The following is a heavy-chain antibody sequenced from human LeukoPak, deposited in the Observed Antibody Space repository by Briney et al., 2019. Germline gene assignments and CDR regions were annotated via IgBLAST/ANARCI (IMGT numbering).Heavy chain of an antibody. V-gene: IGHV2-5*02. Sequence: SGPTLVKPTQTLTLTCTFSGFSLTTSGVGVGWIRQPPGKALEWLALINWDDQKVYSPSLQSRLSITKDTSKNQVVLTMTNVDPVDTATYYCAHRRDSSGYQYRWWFAPWAREPWSPSPQ. CDR2: INWDDQK. D-gene: IGHD3-22*01. CDR3: AHRRDSSGYQYRWWFAP. J-gene: IGHJ5*02. CDR1: GFSLTTSGVG.